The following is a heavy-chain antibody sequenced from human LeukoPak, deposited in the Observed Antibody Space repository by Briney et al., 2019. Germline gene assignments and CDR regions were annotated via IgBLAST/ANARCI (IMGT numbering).Heavy chain of an antibody. Sequence: GASVKVSCKASGGTFSSYAISWVRQAPGQGLEWMGRIIPILGIANYAQKFQGRVTITAGKSTSTAYMELRSLRSDDTAVYYCARAPLGELFDYWGQGTLVTVSS. D-gene: IGHD3-16*01. CDR1: GGTFSSYA. J-gene: IGHJ4*02. V-gene: IGHV1-69*04. CDR2: IIPILGIA. CDR3: ARAPLGELFDY.